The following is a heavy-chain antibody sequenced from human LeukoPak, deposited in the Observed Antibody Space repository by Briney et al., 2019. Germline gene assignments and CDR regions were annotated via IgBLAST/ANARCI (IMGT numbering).Heavy chain of an antibody. CDR2: IYYSGST. CDR1: GGSISSYY. V-gene: IGHV4-59*01. Sequence: TSETLSLTCTVSGGSISSYYWSWIRQPPGKGLEWIGYIYYSGSTNYNPPLKSRVTISVDTSKNQFSLKLSSVTAADTAVYYCARGYYDSSGYSQPFDYWGQGTLVTVSS. D-gene: IGHD3-22*01. J-gene: IGHJ4*02. CDR3: ARGYYDSSGYSQPFDY.